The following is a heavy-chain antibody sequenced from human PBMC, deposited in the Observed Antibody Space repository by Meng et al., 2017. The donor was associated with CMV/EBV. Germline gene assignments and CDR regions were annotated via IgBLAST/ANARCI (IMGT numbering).Heavy chain of an antibody. CDR2: IYYSGST. D-gene: IGHD4-17*01. CDR3: ARDLGYGDYVGYFDY. J-gene: IGHJ4*02. V-gene: IGHV4-59*01. Sequence: SETLSLTCTVSGGSISSYYWSWIRQPPGKGLEWIGYIYYSGSTNYNPSLKSRVTISVDTSKNQFSLKLSSVTAADTAVYYCARDLGYGDYVGYFDYWGQGTLVTVSS. CDR1: GGSISSYY.